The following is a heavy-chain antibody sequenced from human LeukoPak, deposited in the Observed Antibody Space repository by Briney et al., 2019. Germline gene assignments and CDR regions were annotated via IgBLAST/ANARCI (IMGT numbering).Heavy chain of an antibody. J-gene: IGHJ4*02. V-gene: IGHV4-4*02. Sequence: GSLRLSCAASGFTVSSNYMSWVRQPPGKGLEWIGEIYHSGSTNYNPSLKSRVTISVDKSKNQFSLKLSSVTAADTAVYYCASVSGSSIDYWGQGTLVTVSS. D-gene: IGHD3-22*01. CDR2: IYHSGST. CDR1: GFTVSSNY. CDR3: ASVSGSSIDY.